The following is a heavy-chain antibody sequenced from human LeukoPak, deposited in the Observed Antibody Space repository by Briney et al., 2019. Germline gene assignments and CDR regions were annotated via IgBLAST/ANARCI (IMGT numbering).Heavy chain of an antibody. D-gene: IGHD2-2*01. J-gene: IGHJ6*02. CDR1: GLTFSSHW. Sequence: GGSLRLSCAASGLTFSSHWMHWVRQAPGKGLEWVSAVTYSGAPTYYADSVKGRFTISRDTPKNTLYLQMNSLRVGDTAVYYCAKGLQRTPYYYYGMDVWGQGTTVTVSS. CDR3: AKGLQRTPYYYYGMDV. CDR2: VTYSGAPT. V-gene: IGHV3-23*01.